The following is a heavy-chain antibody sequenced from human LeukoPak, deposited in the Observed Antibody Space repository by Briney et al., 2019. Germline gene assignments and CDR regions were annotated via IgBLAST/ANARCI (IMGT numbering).Heavy chain of an antibody. CDR3: ARVDYYYSSGYSPPFDP. Sequence: SETLSLTCAVYGGSFSGYYWSWIRQPQGKGLEWIGEINHSGSTNSKPSLKSGATISVKTSKKQFSLKLRSLTAADTAVYYCARVDYYYSSGYSPPFDPWGQGTLVTVSS. V-gene: IGHV4-34*01. J-gene: IGHJ5*02. CDR1: GGSFSGYY. CDR2: INHSGST. D-gene: IGHD3-22*01.